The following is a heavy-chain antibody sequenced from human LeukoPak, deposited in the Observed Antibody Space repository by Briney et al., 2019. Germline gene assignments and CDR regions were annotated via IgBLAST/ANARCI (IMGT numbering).Heavy chain of an antibody. V-gene: IGHV3-23*01. D-gene: IGHD3-22*01. CDR3: AKHHYYDSSGYEPGAAFDI. Sequence: GGSLGLSCAASGFTFSSYAMSWVRQAPGKGLEWVSAISGSGGSTYYADSVKGRFTIPRDNSKNTLYLQMNSLRAEDTAVYYCAKHHYYDSSGYEPGAAFDIWGQGTMVTVSS. J-gene: IGHJ3*02. CDR2: ISGSGGST. CDR1: GFTFSSYA.